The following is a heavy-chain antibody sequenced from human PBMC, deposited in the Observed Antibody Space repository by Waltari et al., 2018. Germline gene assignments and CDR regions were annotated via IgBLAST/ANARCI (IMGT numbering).Heavy chain of an antibody. J-gene: IGHJ3*02. Sequence: EVQLLESGGGLVQPGGSLRLSCAASGFTISSYAMNWVRQAPGKGLEGVSGSIGSGGGKYYADSVKGRFTISRDNSKNTLYLQRNSLRAGDTAVYYCAKDRRYISSWSTVFDIWGQGTMVTVSS. CDR3: AKDRRYISSWSTVFDI. CDR1: GFTISSYA. V-gene: IGHV3-23*01. CDR2: SIGSGGGK. D-gene: IGHD6-13*01.